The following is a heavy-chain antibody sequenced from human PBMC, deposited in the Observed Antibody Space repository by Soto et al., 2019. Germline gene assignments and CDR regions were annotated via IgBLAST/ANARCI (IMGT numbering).Heavy chain of an antibody. Sequence: QVQLVESGGGVVQPGRSLRLSCAASGFTFSSYGMHWVRQAPGKGLEWVAVISYDGSNKYYADSVKGRFTISRDNSKNTLYLQMNSLRAEDMAVYYCAKDSPLYFAENYYMDVWGKGTTVTVSS. J-gene: IGHJ6*03. CDR3: AKDSPLYFAENYYMDV. V-gene: IGHV3-30*18. D-gene: IGHD3-10*01. CDR2: ISYDGSNK. CDR1: GFTFSSYG.